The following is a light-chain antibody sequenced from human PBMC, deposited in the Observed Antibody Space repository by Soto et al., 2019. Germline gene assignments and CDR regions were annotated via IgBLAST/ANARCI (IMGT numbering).Light chain of an antibody. CDR3: MQALQTPRT. CDR1: QSLLSNNGNTY. J-gene: IGKJ1*01. V-gene: IGKV2-28*01. Sequence: DIVMTQSPLSLPVTPGEPASISCRSSQSLLSNNGNTYLDWYLQRPGQSPQLLIYLVSKRASGVPDRFSGSGSGTDFTLKISRVEAEDVGIYYCMQALQTPRTFGQGTKVEIK. CDR2: LVS.